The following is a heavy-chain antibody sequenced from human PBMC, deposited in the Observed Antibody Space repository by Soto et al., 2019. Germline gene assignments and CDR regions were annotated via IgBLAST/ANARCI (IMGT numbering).Heavy chain of an antibody. D-gene: IGHD2-21*02. CDR3: ARQAEDSVGDCYHFDY. V-gene: IGHV4-39*01. CDR1: GGSISSSSYY. J-gene: IGHJ4*02. Sequence: QLQLQESGPGLVKPSETLSLTCTVSGGSISSSSYYWGWIRQPPGKGLEWIGSIYYSGSTYYNPYLKSRVTISVDTSKNQFSLKLSSVTAADTAVYYCARQAEDSVGDCYHFDYWGQGTLVTVSS. CDR2: IYYSGST.